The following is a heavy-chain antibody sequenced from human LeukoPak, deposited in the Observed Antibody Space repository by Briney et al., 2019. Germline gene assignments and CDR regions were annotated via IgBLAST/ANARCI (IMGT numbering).Heavy chain of an antibody. V-gene: IGHV3-23*01. CDR2: ISVSGGST. J-gene: IGHJ4*02. CDR1: GFTFSSYA. D-gene: IGHD3-16*01. Sequence: GGSLRLSCAASGFTFSSYAMSWVRQAPGKGLDWVSAISVSGGSTYYAGSVKGRFTISRDNSKNTLYLQMNSLRAEDTAVYYCANRLGGEYYFDCWGQGTLVTVSS. CDR3: ANRLGGEYYFDC.